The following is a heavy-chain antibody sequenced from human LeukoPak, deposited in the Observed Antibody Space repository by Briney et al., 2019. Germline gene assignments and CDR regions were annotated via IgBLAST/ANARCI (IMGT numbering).Heavy chain of an antibody. CDR2: IYSGGST. V-gene: IGHV3-66*01. CDR1: GFTVSSNY. J-gene: IGHJ5*02. D-gene: IGHD3-22*01. Sequence: GGSLRLSCAASGFTVSSNYMSWVRQAPGKGLEWVSVIYSGGSTYYADSVKGRFTTSRDNSKNTLYLQMNSLRAEDTAVYYCARDWSDSSGYSWFDPWGQGTLVTASS. CDR3: ARDWSDSSGYSWFDP.